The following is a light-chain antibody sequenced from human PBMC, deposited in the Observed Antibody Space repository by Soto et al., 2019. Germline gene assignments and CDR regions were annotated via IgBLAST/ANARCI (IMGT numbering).Light chain of an antibody. Sequence: DIQMTQSPSSLSASVGDRVTITCRASQSISTYLNWYQHKPGMAPKLLIYAASTLQSGVPSRFSGSGSGTDFTLTISSLQPEDVATYYCQKCGSAPFTFGGGTKVDIK. J-gene: IGKJ4*01. CDR3: QKCGSAPFT. V-gene: IGKV1-27*01. CDR2: AAS. CDR1: QSISTY.